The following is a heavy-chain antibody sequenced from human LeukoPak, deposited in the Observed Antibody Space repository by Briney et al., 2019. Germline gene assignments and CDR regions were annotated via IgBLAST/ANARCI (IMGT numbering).Heavy chain of an antibody. Sequence: ASVTVSCKASGGTFSSYAISWVRQAPGQGLEWMGGIIPIFGTANYAQKFQGRVTITADESTSTAYMELSSLRSEDTAVYYCARGSDDYGDYPSDFDYWGQGTLVTVSS. CDR3: ARGSDDYGDYPSDFDY. D-gene: IGHD4-17*01. V-gene: IGHV1-69*13. CDR1: GGTFSSYA. J-gene: IGHJ4*02. CDR2: IIPIFGTA.